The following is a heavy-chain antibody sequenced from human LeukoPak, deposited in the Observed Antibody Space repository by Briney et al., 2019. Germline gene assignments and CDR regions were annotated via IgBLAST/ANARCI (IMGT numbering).Heavy chain of an antibody. D-gene: IGHD2-2*01. CDR1: GGTFSSYA. Sequence: SVTLSCTSSGGTFSSYAISWVRHAPAQGLESMGGIIPIFGTANYAQKFQGRVTITTDESTSTAYMELSSLRSEDTGVYYCARRSKEVNEYFQHWGQGTLVTVSS. J-gene: IGHJ1*01. CDR3: ARRSKEVNEYFQH. V-gene: IGHV1-69*05. CDR2: IIPIFGTA.